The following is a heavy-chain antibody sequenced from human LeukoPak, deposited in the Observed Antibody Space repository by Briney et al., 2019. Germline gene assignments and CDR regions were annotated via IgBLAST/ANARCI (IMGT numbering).Heavy chain of an antibody. D-gene: IGHD1-20*01. Sequence: PGASVKVSCTASGYTFTGCYMHWVRQAPGQGLEWMGWINPNSGGTNYAQKFQGRVTMTRDTSISTAYMELSRLRSDDTAVYYCARALITGTTSAFDIWGQGTMVTVSS. CDR1: GYTFTGCY. CDR3: ARALITGTTSAFDI. CDR2: INPNSGGT. J-gene: IGHJ3*02. V-gene: IGHV1-2*02.